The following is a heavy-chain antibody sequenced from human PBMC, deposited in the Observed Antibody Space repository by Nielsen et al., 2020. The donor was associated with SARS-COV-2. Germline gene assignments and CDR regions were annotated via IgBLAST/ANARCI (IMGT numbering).Heavy chain of an antibody. CDR1: GFTFSSYG. V-gene: IGHV3-30*18. CDR3: AKDQDDAYYYYYYMDV. D-gene: IGHD3-3*01. Sequence: GGSLRLSCAASGFTFSSYGMHWVCQAPGKGLEWVAVISYDGSNKYYADSVKGRFTISRDNSKNTLYLQMNSLRAEDTAVYYCAKDQDDAYYYYYYMDVWGKGTTVTVSS. J-gene: IGHJ6*03. CDR2: ISYDGSNK.